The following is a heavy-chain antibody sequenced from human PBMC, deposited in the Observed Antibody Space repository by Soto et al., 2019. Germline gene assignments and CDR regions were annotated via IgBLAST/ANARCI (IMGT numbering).Heavy chain of an antibody. Sequence: EVQLVESGGGLVQPGGSLRLSCAASGFTFSDHYMDWVRQAPGKGLEWVGRTRNKANSYTTEYAASVKGRFTISRDDPKNSLYLQMNSLKTEDTAVYYCAREPTAAAGTGSNWFDPWGQGTLVTVSS. J-gene: IGHJ5*02. CDR2: TRNKANSYTT. D-gene: IGHD6-13*01. CDR3: AREPTAAAGTGSNWFDP. V-gene: IGHV3-72*01. CDR1: GFTFSDHY.